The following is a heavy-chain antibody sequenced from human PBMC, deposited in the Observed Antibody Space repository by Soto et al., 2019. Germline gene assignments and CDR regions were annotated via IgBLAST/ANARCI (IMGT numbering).Heavy chain of an antibody. CDR3: ARLTPSYYPYWSDP. D-gene: IGHD3-10*01. J-gene: IGHJ5*02. CDR1: GGSISSGDYY. Sequence: PSETLSLTCTVSGGSISSGDYYWSWIRQPPGKGLEWIGYIYYSGSTYYSPSLKSRVTISVDTSKNQFSLKLSSVTAADTAVYYCARLTPSYYPYWSDPWGQGPLLTVSS. CDR2: IYYSGST. V-gene: IGHV4-30-4*01.